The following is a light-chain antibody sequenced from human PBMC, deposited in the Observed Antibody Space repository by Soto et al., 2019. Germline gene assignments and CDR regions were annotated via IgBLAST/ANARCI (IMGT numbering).Light chain of an antibody. J-gene: IGKJ1*01. V-gene: IGKV1-39*01. CDR2: AES. CDR3: QQSYSYIRT. CDR1: QSVSTF. Sequence: IQMTQSPSSLSASVGDRVTITCRASQSVSTFLHWYQHKPGKAPKLLIYAESSLRSGVPSRFSGSGSGTDFTLTISSLQPEDFATYYCQQSYSYIRTFGQGTKVEGK.